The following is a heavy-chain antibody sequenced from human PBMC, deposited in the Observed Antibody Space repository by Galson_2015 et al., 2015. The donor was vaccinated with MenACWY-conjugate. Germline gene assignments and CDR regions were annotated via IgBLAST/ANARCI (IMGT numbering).Heavy chain of an antibody. CDR2: IKSTSDGGTT. CDR3: TRAYHRYCSRTNCPFDY. CDR1: GLTFNNAW. J-gene: IGHJ4*02. Sequence: SLRLSCAASGLTFNNAWMNWVRQAPGKGLEWVGRIKSTSDGGTTEYAAPLKGRFTISRDDSKGTLYLQMDSLKTEDTAVYYCTRAYHRYCSRTNCPFDYWCSGTLVTVSS. D-gene: IGHD2-2*01. V-gene: IGHV3-15*07.